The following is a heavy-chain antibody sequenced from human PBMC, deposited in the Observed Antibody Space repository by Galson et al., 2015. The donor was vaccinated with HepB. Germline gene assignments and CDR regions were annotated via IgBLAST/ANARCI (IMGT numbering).Heavy chain of an antibody. CDR2: ISGSGGST. V-gene: IGHV3-23*01. Sequence: SLRLSCAASGFTFSSYAMSWVRQAPGKGLEWVSAISGSGGSTYYADSVKGRFTISRDNSKNTLYLQMNSLRAEDTAVYYCAKSLHQVVPAANRILFDYWGQGTLVTVSS. J-gene: IGHJ4*02. D-gene: IGHD2-2*01. CDR1: GFTFSSYA. CDR3: AKSLHQVVPAANRILFDY.